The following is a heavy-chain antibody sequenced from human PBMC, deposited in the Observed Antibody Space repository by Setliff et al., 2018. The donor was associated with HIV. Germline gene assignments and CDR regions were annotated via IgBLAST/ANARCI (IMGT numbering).Heavy chain of an antibody. Sequence: GASVKVSCKASGYTFTNYAMHWVRQAPGQRLEWMGWINGDNGNTRYSQEFQGRVTITRDTSASTAYMELSSLNSADMAAYYCARGGGDSSQFDHWGQGTLVTVSS. D-gene: IGHD2-21*01. J-gene: IGHJ4*02. V-gene: IGHV1-3*03. CDR2: INGDNGNT. CDR1: GYTFTNYA. CDR3: ARGGGDSSQFDH.